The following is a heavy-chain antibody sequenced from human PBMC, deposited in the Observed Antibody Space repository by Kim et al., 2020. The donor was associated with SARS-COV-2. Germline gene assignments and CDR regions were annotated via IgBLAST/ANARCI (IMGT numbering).Heavy chain of an antibody. D-gene: IGHD4-17*01. V-gene: IGHV3-9*01. CDR3: ANDAFGYGGNRDYYYGMDV. Sequence: GGSLRLSCAASGFTFDDYAMHWVRQAPGKGLEWVSGISWNSGSIGYADSVKGRFTISRDNANNSLYLQMNSMRAEDTALYYCANDAFGYGGNRDYYYGMDVWSQGTTVTVSS. J-gene: IGHJ6*02. CDR2: ISWNSGSI. CDR1: GFTFDDYA.